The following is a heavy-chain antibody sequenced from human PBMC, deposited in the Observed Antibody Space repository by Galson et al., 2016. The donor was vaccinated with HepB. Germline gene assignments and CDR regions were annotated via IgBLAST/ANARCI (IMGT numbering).Heavy chain of an antibody. Sequence: SLRLSCAASGFTFSSYAMDWVCQAPGKGLEWMAVISKDGSDYYYEDSVKGRFTISRDNSKNTLYLQMNSLRAEDTAVYYCASEDRRDGFKYYFDYWGQGTLVTVSS. V-gene: IGHV3-30-3*01. CDR1: GFTFSSYA. J-gene: IGHJ4*02. CDR2: ISKDGSDY. D-gene: IGHD5-24*01. CDR3: ASEDRRDGFKYYFDY.